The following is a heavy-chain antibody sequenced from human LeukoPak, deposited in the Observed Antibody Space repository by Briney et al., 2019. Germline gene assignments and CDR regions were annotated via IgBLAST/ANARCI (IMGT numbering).Heavy chain of an antibody. CDR2: INPNSGGT. Sequence: ASVKVSCKASGYTFTGYYMHWVRQAPGQGLEWMGWINPNSGGTNYAQKFQGWVTMTRDTSISTAYMELSRLRSDDTAVYYCARGGSSSWYWGHGKSYGMDVWGQGTRSPSP. D-gene: IGHD6-13*01. J-gene: IGHJ6*02. CDR1: GYTFTGYY. CDR3: ARGGSSSWYWGHGKSYGMDV. V-gene: IGHV1-2*04.